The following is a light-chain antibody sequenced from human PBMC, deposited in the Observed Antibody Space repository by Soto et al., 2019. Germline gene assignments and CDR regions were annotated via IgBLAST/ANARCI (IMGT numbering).Light chain of an antibody. Sequence: EIVMTQSPATLSVSPGERATLSCWASQSVSSKLAWYQQKPGQAPRLLIYGASTRATGIPARFSGSGSGTEFTLTISSLQPEDFAVYYCQQYGNSPITFGQGTRLEIK. V-gene: IGKV3-15*01. CDR3: QQYGNSPIT. CDR1: QSVSSK. CDR2: GAS. J-gene: IGKJ5*01.